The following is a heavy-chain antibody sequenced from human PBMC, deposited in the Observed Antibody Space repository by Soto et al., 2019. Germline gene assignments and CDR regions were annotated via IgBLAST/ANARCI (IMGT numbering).Heavy chain of an antibody. J-gene: IGHJ4*02. V-gene: IGHV4-59*08. Sequence: SETLSLTCTVSGGSISSYYWSWIRQPPGKGLEWIGYIYYSGSTNYNPSLKSRVTISVDTSKNQFSLKLTSVTAADTAVYYCARTLYSYGPRFDYWGQGTLVTVSS. CDR2: IYYSGST. CDR3: ARTLYSYGPRFDY. CDR1: GGSISSYY. D-gene: IGHD5-18*01.